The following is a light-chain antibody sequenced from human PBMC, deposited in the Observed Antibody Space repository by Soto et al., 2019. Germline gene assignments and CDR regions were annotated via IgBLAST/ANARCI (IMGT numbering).Light chain of an antibody. Sequence: QSALTQPASVSGSPGQSITISCTGTSSDVGRFGLVSWYQQHPDKAPRLMIYEGSKRPSGVSSRFSGSKSGNTASLTISGLQAEDEADYYCCSYAGGSTLFVFGTGTNLTVL. CDR3: CSYAGGSTLFV. V-gene: IGLV2-23*01. CDR1: SSDVGRFGL. J-gene: IGLJ1*01. CDR2: EGS.